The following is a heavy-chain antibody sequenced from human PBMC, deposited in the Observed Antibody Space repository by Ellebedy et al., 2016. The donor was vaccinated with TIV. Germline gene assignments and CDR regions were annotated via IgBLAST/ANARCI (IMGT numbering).Heavy chain of an antibody. CDR2: IDRTGTII. D-gene: IGHD1-26*01. Sequence: GESLKISCATSGFTFTAYSLNWVRQAPGKGLEWLSSIDRTGTIIYYADSVKGRFTTSTDTAKNSLFLQMNSLRDEDAAVYYCARNFRVGSMNYFDSWGQGTLVAVSS. CDR1: GFTFTAYS. J-gene: IGHJ4*02. CDR3: ARNFRVGSMNYFDS. V-gene: IGHV3-48*02.